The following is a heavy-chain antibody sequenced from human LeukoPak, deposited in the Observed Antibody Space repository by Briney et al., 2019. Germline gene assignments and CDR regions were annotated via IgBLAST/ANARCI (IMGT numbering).Heavy chain of an antibody. CDR3: ARHVIAARPFDY. J-gene: IGHJ4*02. CDR1: GGSISSSSYY. V-gene: IGHV4-39*01. Sequence: SGTLSLTCTVSGGSISSSSYYWGWIRQPPGKGLEWIGTIYYSGSTYYNPSLKSRVTISADTSKNQFSLKLSSVTAADTALYYCARHVIAARPFDYWGQGTLVTVSS. D-gene: IGHD6-6*01. CDR2: IYYSGST.